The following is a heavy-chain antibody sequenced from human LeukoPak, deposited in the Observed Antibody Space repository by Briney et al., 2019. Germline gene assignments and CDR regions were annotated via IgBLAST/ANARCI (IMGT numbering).Heavy chain of an antibody. V-gene: IGHV3-30*18. D-gene: IGHD3-22*01. CDR3: AKDLGSSGYFDY. Sequence: GRSLRLSCAPSGFTFSSYGMHWVRQAAGKGLEWVAVISYEGSNKYYADSVKGRFTISRDNSKNTLYLQMNSLRAEDTAVYYCAKDLGSSGYFDYWGQGTLVTVSS. CDR1: GFTFSSYG. CDR2: ISYEGSNK. J-gene: IGHJ4*02.